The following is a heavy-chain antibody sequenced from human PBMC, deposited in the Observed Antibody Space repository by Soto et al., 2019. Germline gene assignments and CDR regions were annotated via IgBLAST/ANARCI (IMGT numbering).Heavy chain of an antibody. CDR1: GYTFTSYA. Sequence: ASVKVSCKASGYTFTSYAMHWVRQAPGQRLEWMGWINAGNGNTKYSQKFQGRVTITRDTSASTAYMELSSLRSEDTAVYYCARDRNDFWSGYYSYYFDYWGQGTLVTVSS. D-gene: IGHD3-3*01. CDR2: INAGNGNT. J-gene: IGHJ4*02. V-gene: IGHV1-3*01. CDR3: ARDRNDFWSGYYSYYFDY.